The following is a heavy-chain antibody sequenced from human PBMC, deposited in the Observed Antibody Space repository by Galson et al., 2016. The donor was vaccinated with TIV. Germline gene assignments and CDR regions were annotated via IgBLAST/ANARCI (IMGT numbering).Heavy chain of an antibody. V-gene: IGHV1-2*04. CDR2: INPKSGDT. J-gene: IGHJ6*02. D-gene: IGHD4-17*01. Sequence: SVKVSCKASGYTFTGNYMHWVRQAPGQGLEWMGWINPKSGDTSYAQKFQDWVNMTRDMSISTVYMALSRLRSDDTAVYYCSRIVYGSSALDVWGQGTTVNVSS. CDR1: GYTFTGNY. CDR3: SRIVYGSSALDV.